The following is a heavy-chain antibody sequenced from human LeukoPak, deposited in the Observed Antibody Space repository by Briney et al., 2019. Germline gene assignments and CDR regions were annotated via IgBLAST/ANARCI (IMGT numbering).Heavy chain of an antibody. D-gene: IGHD2-2*01. V-gene: IGHV4-34*01. CDR2: INHSGST. CDR1: GGSFSGYY. Sequence: SSETLSLTCAVYGGSFSGYYWSWIRQPPGKGLEWIGEINHSGSTNYNPSLKSRVTISVDTSKNQFSLKLSSVTAADTAVYYCARTARIRPAATPYYYYGMDVWGQETTVTVSS. CDR3: ARTARIRPAATPYYYYGMDV. J-gene: IGHJ6*02.